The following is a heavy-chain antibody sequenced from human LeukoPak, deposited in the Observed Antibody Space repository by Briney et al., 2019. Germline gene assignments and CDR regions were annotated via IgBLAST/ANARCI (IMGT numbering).Heavy chain of an antibody. CDR1: TFTFNIYG. Sequence: QPGGSLRLSCASTFTFNIYGMHWVRQAPGKGLEWVAFIQYDGSKKYYADSVKGRLTISRDNSRNTLSLQMNSLRTEDTAVYYCARDRTAYRYGTLFDYWGQGTLVTVSS. J-gene: IGHJ4*02. D-gene: IGHD2-21*01. CDR2: IQYDGSKK. CDR3: ARDRTAYRYGTLFDY. V-gene: IGHV3-30*02.